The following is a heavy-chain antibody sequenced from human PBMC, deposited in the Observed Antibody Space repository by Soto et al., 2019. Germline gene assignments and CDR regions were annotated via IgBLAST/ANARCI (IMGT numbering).Heavy chain of an antibody. Sequence: QVQLQQWGAGLLKPSETLSLTCAVYGGSFSGYYWSWIRQPPGKGLEWIGEINHSGSTNYNPSLKSRVTISVDTSKNQFSLKLSSVTAADTAVYYCARGRGVRGVIITHYYYGMDVWGQGTTVTVSS. D-gene: IGHD3-10*01. J-gene: IGHJ6*02. CDR2: INHSGST. CDR3: ARGRGVRGVIITHYYYGMDV. V-gene: IGHV4-34*01. CDR1: GGSFSGYY.